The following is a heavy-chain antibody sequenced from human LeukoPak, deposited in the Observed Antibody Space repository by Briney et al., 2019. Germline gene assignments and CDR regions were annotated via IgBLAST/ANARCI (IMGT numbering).Heavy chain of an antibody. Sequence: SETLSLTCTVSGGSISSSSYYWGWIRQPPGKGLEWIGSIYYSGSTYYDPSLKSRVTISVDTSKNQFSLKLSSVTAADTAVYYCARLGWELHFDYWGQGTLVTVSS. CDR2: IYYSGST. J-gene: IGHJ4*02. D-gene: IGHD1-26*01. CDR1: GGSISSSSYY. V-gene: IGHV4-39*01. CDR3: ARLGWELHFDY.